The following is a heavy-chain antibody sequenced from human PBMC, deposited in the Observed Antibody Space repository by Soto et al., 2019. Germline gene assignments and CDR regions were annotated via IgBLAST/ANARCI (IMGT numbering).Heavy chain of an antibody. D-gene: IGHD2-15*01. J-gene: IGHJ6*02. CDR2: ISGKNGNT. Sequence: QVQLVQSGVEVKKPGASVKVSCKASGYTFISHGISWVRQAPGQGLEWRGWISGKNGNTNYAQKLQGRVTLTTDTSTSTAYTELRSLRSDDTAVYYCARVSSSIVVVPDYGMDVWGQGTTVTVSS. CDR1: GYTFISHG. V-gene: IGHV1-18*04. CDR3: ARVSSSIVVVPDYGMDV.